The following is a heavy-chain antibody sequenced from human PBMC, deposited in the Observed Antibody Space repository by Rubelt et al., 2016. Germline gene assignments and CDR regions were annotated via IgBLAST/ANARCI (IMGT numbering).Heavy chain of an antibody. J-gene: IGHJ5*02. CDR1: GGSISSSNW. V-gene: IGHV4-4*02. D-gene: IGHD6-13*01. CDR3: ARVVAAAAGTGGWFDP. CDR2: IYHSGST. Sequence: QVQLQESGPGLVKPSGTLSLTCAVSGGSISSSNWWSWVRQPPGKGLEWIGEIYHSGSTNYNPSLKCRVTLTGDTSKNQFSLQLRYVTAADTAVYYCARVVAAAAGTGGWFDPWGQGTLVTVSS.